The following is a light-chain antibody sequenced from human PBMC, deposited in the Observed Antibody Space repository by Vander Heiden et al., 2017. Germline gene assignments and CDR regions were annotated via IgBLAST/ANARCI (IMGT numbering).Light chain of an antibody. V-gene: IGKV1-6*01. CDR1: QGIGND. CDR3: LQDNDFPWT. Sequence: AVQMTPSPSSLSASVGDRVTITCRASQGIGNDLGWYQQKPGKAPNLLIYAASSLQSGVPSRFSGSGSGTEFTLTISSLQPEDFATYFCLQDNDFPWTFGQGTKVEIK. CDR2: AAS. J-gene: IGKJ1*01.